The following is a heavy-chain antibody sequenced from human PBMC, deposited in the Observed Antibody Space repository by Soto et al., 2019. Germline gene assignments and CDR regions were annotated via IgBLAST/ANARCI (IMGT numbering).Heavy chain of an antibody. CDR3: AREDDGGDSLAV. CDR1: GDSISSEYYH. J-gene: IGHJ6*02. Sequence: SETLSLTCTVSGDSISSEYYHWTWIRQSPGKGLEWIGYIHHSGSILYNPSLKSRVTISVDTSKNQFSLHLTSVTAADTAVYFCAREDDGGDSLAVWGQGTTVTVSS. V-gene: IGHV4-30-4*08. CDR2: IHHSGSI. D-gene: IGHD2-21*02.